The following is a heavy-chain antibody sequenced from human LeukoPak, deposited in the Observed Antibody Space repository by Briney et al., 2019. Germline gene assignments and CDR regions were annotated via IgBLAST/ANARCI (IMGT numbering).Heavy chain of an antibody. CDR1: GFTFSSYS. D-gene: IGHD2-2*01. CDR2: ISSSSSHI. J-gene: IGHJ4*02. CDR3: ARAGRRLEYQLLLGNFDY. V-gene: IGHV3-21*01. Sequence: PGGSLRLSCAASGFTFSSYSMNWVRQAPGKGLEWVSSISSSSSHIYYADSVKGRFTISRDNAKNSLYLQMNSLRAEDTAVYYWARAGRRLEYQLLLGNFDYWGQGTLVTASP.